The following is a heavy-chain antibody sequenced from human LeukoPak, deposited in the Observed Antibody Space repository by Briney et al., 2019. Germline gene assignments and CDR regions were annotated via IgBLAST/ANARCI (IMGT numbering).Heavy chain of an antibody. Sequence: SETLSLTCTVSGGSISSYYWSWIRQPPGKGLEWIGYVCYSGSTNYSPSLKSRVTISVDSSKNQFSLKLSSVPAADTAVYYCASIPGYWGQGTLVTVSS. CDR1: GGSISSYY. CDR2: VCYSGST. J-gene: IGHJ4*02. CDR3: ASIPGY. D-gene: IGHD2-2*02. V-gene: IGHV4-59*01.